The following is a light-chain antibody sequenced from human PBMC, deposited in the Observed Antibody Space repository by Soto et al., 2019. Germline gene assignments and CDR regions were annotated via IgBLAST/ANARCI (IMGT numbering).Light chain of an antibody. Sequence: QAASVSGSPGQSITISCSGTTRDIGAYNYVSWFQQHPGKAPKLIIYEVSSRPSGVSNRFSGSKSGNTASLTISGLQAEDEADYYCSSNTISSIRYVFGTGTKVTVL. J-gene: IGLJ1*01. V-gene: IGLV2-14*01. CDR1: TRDIGAYNY. CDR3: SSNTISSIRYV. CDR2: EVS.